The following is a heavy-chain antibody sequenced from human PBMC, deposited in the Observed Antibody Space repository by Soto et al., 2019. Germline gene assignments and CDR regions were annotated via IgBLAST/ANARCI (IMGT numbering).Heavy chain of an antibody. V-gene: IGHV3-30-3*01. CDR2: ISYDGSSK. CDR3: GREPSNISVAANFDY. Sequence: QVQLVASGGGVVQPGMSLRRSCAASGFTVSTFAMHWVRQAPGKGLEWVAIISYDGSSKHYADSVKGRFTISRDTSMNTLVLQMNSLRAEDTAVYYCGREPSNISVAANFDYWGQGTLVTVSS. J-gene: IGHJ4*02. CDR1: GFTVSTFA. D-gene: IGHD6-19*01.